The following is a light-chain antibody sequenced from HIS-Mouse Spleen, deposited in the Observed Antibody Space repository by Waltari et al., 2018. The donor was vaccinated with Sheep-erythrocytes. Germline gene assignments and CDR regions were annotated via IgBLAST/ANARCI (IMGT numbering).Light chain of an antibody. V-gene: IGLV2-11*01. J-gene: IGLJ1*01. Sequence: QSALTQPRSVSGSPGQSVTISCTGTSSDVGRYNYVSWYQQQPGKAPNLMIYDVSKRPAGVPVRFSGSKSGNTASLTIYGLQAEDEADYYCCSYAGSYNHVFATGTKVTVL. CDR3: CSYAGSYNHV. CDR2: DVS. CDR1: SSDVGRYNY.